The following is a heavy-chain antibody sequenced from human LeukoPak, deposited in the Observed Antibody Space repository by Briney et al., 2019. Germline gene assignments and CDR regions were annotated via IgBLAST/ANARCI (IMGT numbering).Heavy chain of an antibody. D-gene: IGHD1-26*01. CDR1: GFTFSSYS. J-gene: IGHJ4*02. V-gene: IGHV3-48*01. Sequence: GGSLRLSCAASGFTFSSYSMNWVRQAPGKGLEWVSHINIVNNAIYYSDSVKGRFTISRDKAKNSLYLQMNSLRAEDTAVYYCARDSGEGGTFDYRGQGTLVSVSS. CDR2: INIVNNAI. CDR3: ARDSGEGGTFDY.